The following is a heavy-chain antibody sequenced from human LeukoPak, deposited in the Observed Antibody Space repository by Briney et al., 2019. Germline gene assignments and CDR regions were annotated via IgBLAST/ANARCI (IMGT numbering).Heavy chain of an antibody. J-gene: IGHJ4*02. V-gene: IGHV3-72*01. CDR3: ARGGNYYDSSGYYRGSDY. CDR2: TRNKANSYTT. CDR1: GFTFSDHY. Sequence: GGSLRLSCAASGFTFSDHYMDWVRQAPGKGLEWVGRTRNKANSYTTEYAASVKGRFTISRDDSKNSLYLQMNSLKTEDTAVYYCARGGNYYDSSGYYRGSDYWGQGTLVTVSS. D-gene: IGHD3-22*01.